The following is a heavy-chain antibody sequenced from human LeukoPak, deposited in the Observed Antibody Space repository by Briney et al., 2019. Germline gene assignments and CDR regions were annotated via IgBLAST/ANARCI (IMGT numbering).Heavy chain of an antibody. J-gene: IGHJ4*02. V-gene: IGHV4-39*01. D-gene: IGHD6-6*01. CDR2: IYYRGNT. CDR3: ARLYSGTRLPDY. CDR1: GDSISSTTYY. Sequence: PSETLSLTCTVSGDSISSTTYYWGFIRQPPGKGLEWIGSIYYRGNTYYNPSLKSRVTISVDTSNNQFSLKLSSVTAADTAVYYCARLYSGTRLPDYWGQGTLVTVSS.